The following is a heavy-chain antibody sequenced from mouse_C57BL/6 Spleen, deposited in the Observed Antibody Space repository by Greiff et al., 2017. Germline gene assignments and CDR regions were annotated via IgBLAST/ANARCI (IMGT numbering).Heavy chain of an antibody. J-gene: IGHJ2*01. V-gene: IGHV1-53*01. CDR2: INPSNGGT. CDR1: GYTFTSYW. Sequence: QVQLQQPGTELVKPGASVKLSCKASGYTFTSYWMPWVKQRPGQGLGWIGNINPSNGGTNYNEKFKSKATLTVDKSSSTAYMQLSSLTSEDSAVYYCASGSSLELHFDYWGQGTTLTVSS. D-gene: IGHD1-1*01. CDR3: ASGSSLELHFDY.